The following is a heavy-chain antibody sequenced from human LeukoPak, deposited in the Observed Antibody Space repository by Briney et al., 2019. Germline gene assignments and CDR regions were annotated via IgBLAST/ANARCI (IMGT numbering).Heavy chain of an antibody. CDR3: ARDSGLGPTWHPFDH. J-gene: IGHJ4*02. D-gene: IGHD1-26*01. CDR2: INPNSGGT. CDR1: GYTFTGYY. Sequence: ASVKVSCKASGYTFTGYYMHWVRQAPGQGLEWMGWINPNSGGTNYAQNFQGRVTMTRDTSISTAYMELSRLRPDDTAVYYCARDSGLGPTWHPFDHWGQGTPVTVSS. V-gene: IGHV1-2*02.